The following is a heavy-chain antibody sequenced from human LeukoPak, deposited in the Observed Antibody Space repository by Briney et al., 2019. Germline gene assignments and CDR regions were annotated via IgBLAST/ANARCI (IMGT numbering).Heavy chain of an antibody. CDR3: ATHTRTVTEFDY. D-gene: IGHD4-17*01. Sequence: ASVKVSCKASGYTFSGYYIHWVRQAPGQGLEWMGWINPNSGGTNYAQRYQGRVTMSRDTSISTAYVELSRLRSDDTAVYYCATHTRTVTEFDYWGQGTLVTVSS. CDR2: INPNSGGT. J-gene: IGHJ4*02. CDR1: GYTFSGYY. V-gene: IGHV1-2*02.